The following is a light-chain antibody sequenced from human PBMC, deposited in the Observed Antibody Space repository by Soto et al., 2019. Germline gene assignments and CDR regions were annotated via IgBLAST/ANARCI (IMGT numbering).Light chain of an antibody. CDR2: DVT. Sequence: QSALTQPRSVSGSPGQSVTISCSGTGSDVGSYDSVSWYHHHPGKAPKLIIYDVTKRPSGVPDRFSGSKSGNTASLTISGLQADDEGDYYCCSYAGSYTFYVFGTGTKLTVL. V-gene: IGLV2-11*01. J-gene: IGLJ1*01. CDR3: CSYAGSYTFYV. CDR1: GSDVGSYDS.